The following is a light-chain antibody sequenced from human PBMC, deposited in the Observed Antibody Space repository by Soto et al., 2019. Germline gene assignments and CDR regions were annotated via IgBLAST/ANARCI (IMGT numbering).Light chain of an antibody. J-gene: IGKJ5*01. CDR2: TAS. Sequence: DIHMTQSPSSLSAAVGDKVTITSRASQSISSSLNWYQQKSGKAPNLLMYTASNLQSGVPSRFSGSGSGTDFTLTISSLQPEDFATYYCQQSYSTPISFGQGTRLEI. V-gene: IGKV1-39*01. CDR1: QSISSS. CDR3: QQSYSTPIS.